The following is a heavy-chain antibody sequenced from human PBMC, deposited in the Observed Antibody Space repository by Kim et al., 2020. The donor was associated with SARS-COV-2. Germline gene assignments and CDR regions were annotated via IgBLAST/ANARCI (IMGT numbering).Heavy chain of an antibody. CDR1: GFTFDDYA. CDR3: AKDGPEQQPNWVYFDY. CDR2: ITWVGVPP. Sequence: GGSLRLSCTASGFTFDDYAMHWVRQPPGKGLEWAPLITWVGVPPYYAASVKGRFTISRDNSKNSLYLQMTGLRPEDTAFYYCAKDGPEQQPNWVYFDYWGQGTLVTVSS. D-gene: IGHD6-13*01. V-gene: IGHV3-43D*03. J-gene: IGHJ4*02.